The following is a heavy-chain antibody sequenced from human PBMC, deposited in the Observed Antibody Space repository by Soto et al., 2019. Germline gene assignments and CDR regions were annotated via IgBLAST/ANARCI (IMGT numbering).Heavy chain of an antibody. J-gene: IGHJ4*01. V-gene: IGHV1-18*01. CDR2: ISPYNDAT. CDR1: GHTLWNFG. CDR3: AREGAVAGRTFDS. D-gene: IGHD6-19*01. Sequence: ASVKVSCKTSGHTLWNFGISWVRQAPGQGLEWMGWISPYNDATNYAQKFQGRVTMTTDTSTSTAYMELRSLRSDDTAVYYCAREGAVAGRTFDSWG.